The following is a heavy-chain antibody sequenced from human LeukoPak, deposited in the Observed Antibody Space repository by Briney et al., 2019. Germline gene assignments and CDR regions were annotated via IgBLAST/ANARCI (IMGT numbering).Heavy chain of an antibody. Sequence: SETLSLTCTVSGVSISSYYWSWIRQPPGKGLEWIGYIYYSGSTNYNPSLKSRVTISVDTSKNQFSLKLSSVTAADTAVYYCARGEGSHFDYWGQGTLVTVSS. CDR2: IYYSGST. J-gene: IGHJ4*02. V-gene: IGHV4-59*01. CDR3: ARGEGSHFDY. CDR1: GVSISSYY. D-gene: IGHD2-15*01.